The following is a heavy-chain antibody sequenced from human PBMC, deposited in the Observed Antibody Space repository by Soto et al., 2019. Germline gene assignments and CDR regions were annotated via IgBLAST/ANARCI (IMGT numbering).Heavy chain of an antibody. CDR1: GFTFSSYG. Sequence: GGSLRLSCAASGFTFSSYGMHWVRQAPGKGLEWVAVIWYDGSNKYYADSVKGRFTISRDNSKNTLYLQMNSLRAEDTAVYYCAREDCSGGSCYLDVWGQGTTVTVSS. CDR3: AREDCSGGSCYLDV. D-gene: IGHD2-15*01. V-gene: IGHV3-33*01. J-gene: IGHJ6*02. CDR2: IWYDGSNK.